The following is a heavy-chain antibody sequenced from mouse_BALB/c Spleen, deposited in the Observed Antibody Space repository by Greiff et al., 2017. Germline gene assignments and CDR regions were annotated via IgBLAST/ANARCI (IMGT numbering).Heavy chain of an antibody. V-gene: IGHV14-4*02. Sequence: VQLQQSGAELVRSGASVKLSCTASGFNIKDYYMHWVKQRPEQGLEWIGWIDPENGDTEYAPKFQGKATMTADTSSNTAYLQLSSLTSEDTAVYYCNANWDFDDWGQGTTLTVSS. CDR2: IDPENGDT. CDR1: GFNIKDYY. J-gene: IGHJ2*01. CDR3: NANWDFDD. D-gene: IGHD4-1*01.